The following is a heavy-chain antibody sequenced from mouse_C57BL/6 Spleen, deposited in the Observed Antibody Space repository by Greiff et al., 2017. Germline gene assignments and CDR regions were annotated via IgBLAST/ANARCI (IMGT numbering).Heavy chain of an antibody. J-gene: IGHJ3*01. Sequence: VQLQQPGAELVKPGASVKLSCKASGYTFTSYWMHWLKQRPGQGLEWIGMIHPNSSSTNYNEKFKSKATLTVDKSSSTAYMQLSSLTSEDSAVYYCARKDGTAQARFAYWGQGTLVTVSA. V-gene: IGHV1-64*01. CDR1: GYTFTSYW. CDR3: ARKDGTAQARFAY. D-gene: IGHD3-2*02. CDR2: IHPNSSST.